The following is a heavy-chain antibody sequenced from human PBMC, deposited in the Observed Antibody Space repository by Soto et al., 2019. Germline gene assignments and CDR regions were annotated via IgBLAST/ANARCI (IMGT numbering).Heavy chain of an antibody. J-gene: IGHJ4*02. D-gene: IGHD5-12*01. CDR2: ISYDGTNK. CDR1: GFTFSNSA. Sequence: GGSLRLSCAASGFTFSNSAMHWVRQAPGKGLEWVAVISYDGTNKYYAGSVKGRFTISRDNSKNTLYLQMNSLRAEDTAVYYCAYDLGLCAQEMATINYFFDYWGQGTLVTVSS. CDR3: AYDLGLCAQEMATINYFFDY. V-gene: IGHV3-30*18.